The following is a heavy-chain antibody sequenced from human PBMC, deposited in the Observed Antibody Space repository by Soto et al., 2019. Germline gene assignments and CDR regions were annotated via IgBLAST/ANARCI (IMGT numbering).Heavy chain of an antibody. CDR1: GFTFSSYA. V-gene: IGHV3-23*01. CDR3: AKGSEAAVFCGMDV. J-gene: IGHJ6*02. Sequence: GGSLRLSCAASGFTFSSYAMSWVRQAPGKGLEWVSAISGSGGSTYYADSVKGRFTISRDNSKNTLYLQMNSLRAEDTAVYYCAKGSEAAVFCGMDVWGQGTTVTVSS. CDR2: ISGSGGST. D-gene: IGHD6-13*01.